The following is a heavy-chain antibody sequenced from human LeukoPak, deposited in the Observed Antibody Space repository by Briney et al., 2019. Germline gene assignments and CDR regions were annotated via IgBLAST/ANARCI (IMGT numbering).Heavy chain of an antibody. V-gene: IGHV3-7*03. CDR2: IKQDGGGK. CDR1: GFTFSSYW. CDR3: ARVVPRGDSSGYNYFDY. J-gene: IGHJ4*02. Sequence: GGSLRLSCAASGFTFSSYWMSWVRQAPGKGLEWVAIIKQDGGGKNCVDSVKGRFTISRDNAKNSLYLQMNSLRAEDTAVYYCARVVPRGDSSGYNYFDYWGQGTLVTVSS. D-gene: IGHD3-22*01.